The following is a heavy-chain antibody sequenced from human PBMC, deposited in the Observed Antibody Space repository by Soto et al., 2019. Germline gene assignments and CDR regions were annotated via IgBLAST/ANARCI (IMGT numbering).Heavy chain of an antibody. V-gene: IGHV4-59*01. Sequence: SETLSLTCTVSGGSISSDYWSWIRQPPGKGLEWIGYIYYSGSTNYNPSLKSRVTISVDTSKNQFSLKLSSVTAADTAVYYCARDPHTYSSGWYYYYGMDVWGQWTTVT. CDR3: ARDPHTYSSGWYYYYGMDV. CDR1: GGSISSDY. D-gene: IGHD6-19*01. J-gene: IGHJ6*02. CDR2: IYYSGST.